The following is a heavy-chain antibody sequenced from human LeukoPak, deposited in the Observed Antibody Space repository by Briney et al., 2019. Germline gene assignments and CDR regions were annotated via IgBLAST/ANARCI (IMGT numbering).Heavy chain of an antibody. J-gene: IGHJ4*02. D-gene: IGHD4-17*01. V-gene: IGHV4-30-4*01. CDR3: AREDTDGDYSDY. CDR1: GGSISSGDYY. Sequence: TSETLSLTCTVSGGSISSGDYYWSWIRQPPGKGLEWIGYIYYSGSTYYNPSLKSRVTISVDTSKNQFSLKLSSVTAADTAVYYCAREDTDGDYSDYWGQGTLVTVSS. CDR2: IYYSGST.